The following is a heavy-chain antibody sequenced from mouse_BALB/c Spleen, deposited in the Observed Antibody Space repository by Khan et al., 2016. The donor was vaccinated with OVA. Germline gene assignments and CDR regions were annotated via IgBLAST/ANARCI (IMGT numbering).Heavy chain of an antibody. CDR2: SNSNGGST. CDR1: GFTFSSYG. J-gene: IGHJ2*01. CDR3: ARMARTIN. Sequence: EVELVESGGGLVQPGGSRKLSCAASGFTFSSYGMSWVRQTPDKRLELVATSNSNGGSTYYPDSVKGRFTISRDNAKNTLYLQLSSLKAEDTAMDYCARMARTINWGQGTTLTVSS. V-gene: IGHV5-6-3*01.